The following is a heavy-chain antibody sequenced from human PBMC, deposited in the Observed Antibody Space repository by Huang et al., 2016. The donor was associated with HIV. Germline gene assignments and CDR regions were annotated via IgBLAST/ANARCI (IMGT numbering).Heavy chain of an antibody. V-gene: IGHV1-18*04. CDR1: GYIFTKYG. J-gene: IGHJ5*02. CDR2: ISAYNGHT. Sequence: QVELVQSGAEVKRPGASVRVSCKASGYIFTKYGINWVRQAPGQGLEWMGWISAYNGHTNYDEKFQGRVTLTGDTSTTTAYMELRDVTSADTAVYYCARDHWYPLQNWFDLWGQGTLVTVSS. D-gene: IGHD1-1*01. CDR3: ARDHWYPLQNWFDL.